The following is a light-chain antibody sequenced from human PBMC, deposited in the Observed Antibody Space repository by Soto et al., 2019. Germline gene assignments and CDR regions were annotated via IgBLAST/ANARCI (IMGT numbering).Light chain of an antibody. V-gene: IGKV1-5*03. CDR1: QTISSW. Sequence: DIQMTQSPSTLSGSVGDRVTITCRASQTISSWLAWYQQKPGKAPKLLIYKASTLKSGVPSRFSGSGSGTEFTLTISSLEPEDFAVYYCQQYGSSPPITFGPGTKVDIK. CDR3: QQYGSSPPIT. CDR2: KAS. J-gene: IGKJ3*01.